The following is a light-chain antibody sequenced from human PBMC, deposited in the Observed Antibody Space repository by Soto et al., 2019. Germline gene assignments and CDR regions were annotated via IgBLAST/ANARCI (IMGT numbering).Light chain of an antibody. CDR3: CSYEGTYTSFV. CDR2: DVT. V-gene: IGLV2-11*01. J-gene: IGLJ1*01. Sequence: QSALTQPRSVSGSPGQSVTISCTGSSSDVGGYNYVSWYQQQPGKAPKLLIYDVTIRTSGVSARFSGSKSGNTASLTISGLQAEDDADYFCCSYEGTYTSFVFSTGTKVTVL. CDR1: SSDVGGYNY.